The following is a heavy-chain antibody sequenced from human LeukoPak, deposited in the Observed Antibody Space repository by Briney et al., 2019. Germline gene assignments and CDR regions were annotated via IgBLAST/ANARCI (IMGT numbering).Heavy chain of an antibody. J-gene: IGHJ4*02. CDR3: ARGPRYCSGGSCYVRNFDY. Sequence: ASVKVSCKASGYTFTSYGISWVRQAPGQGLEWMGWINPNSGGTNYAQKFQGRVTMTRDTSISTAYMELSRLRSDDTAVYYCARGPRYCSGGSCYVRNFDYWGQGTLVTVSS. D-gene: IGHD2-15*01. V-gene: IGHV1-2*02. CDR1: GYTFTSYG. CDR2: INPNSGGT.